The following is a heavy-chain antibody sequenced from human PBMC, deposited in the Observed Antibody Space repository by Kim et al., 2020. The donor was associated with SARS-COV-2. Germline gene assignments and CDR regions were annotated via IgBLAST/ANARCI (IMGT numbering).Heavy chain of an antibody. CDR3: AHRNVEMATLYYFDY. V-gene: IGHV2-5*01. J-gene: IGHJ4*02. Sequence: PSLKSRLTITKDTSKNQVVLTMTNMDPVDTATYYCAHRNVEMATLYYFDYWGQGTLVTVSS.